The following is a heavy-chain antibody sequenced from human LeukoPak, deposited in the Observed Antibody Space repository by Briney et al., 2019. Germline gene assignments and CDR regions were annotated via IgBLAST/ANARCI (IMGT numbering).Heavy chain of an antibody. CDR3: AKGGPRPVRGVIITIYYYYMDV. Sequence: GGSLRLSCAASGFTFDDYAMHWVRQAPGKGLEWVSGISWNSGSIGYADSVKGRFTISRDNAKNSLYLQMNSLRAEDTALYYCAKGGPRPVRGVIITIYYYYMDVWGKGTTVTISS. V-gene: IGHV3-9*01. CDR2: ISWNSGSI. CDR1: GFTFDDYA. J-gene: IGHJ6*03. D-gene: IGHD3-10*01.